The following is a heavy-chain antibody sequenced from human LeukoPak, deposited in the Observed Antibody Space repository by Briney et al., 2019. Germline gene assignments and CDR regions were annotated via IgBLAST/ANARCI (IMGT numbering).Heavy chain of an antibody. D-gene: IGHD3-10*01. CDR2: IRYDGSNK. V-gene: IGHV3-30*02. J-gene: IGHJ6*03. CDR1: GFTFTSYG. Sequence: PGGSLRLSCAASGFTFTSYGMHWVRQAPGKGLEWVGFIRYDGSNKYYADSVKGRFTISRDNSKNTLFLQMNSLRAEDTAVYYCAKSPKSPAISMVRGTSQYNYYMDVWGKGTTVTISS. CDR3: AKSPKSPAISMVRGTSQYNYYMDV.